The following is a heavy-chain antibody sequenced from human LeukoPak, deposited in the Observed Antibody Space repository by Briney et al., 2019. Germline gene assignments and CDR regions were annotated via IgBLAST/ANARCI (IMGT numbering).Heavy chain of an antibody. CDR3: ARAIVVVPAAPAEYFQH. D-gene: IGHD2-2*01. J-gene: IGHJ1*01. V-gene: IGHV4-34*01. CDR1: GGSFSGYY. CDR2: INHSGST. Sequence: PSETLSLTCAVYGGSFSGYYWSWIRQPPGKQLEWIGEINHSGSTYYNPSLKSRVTISVDTSKNQFSLKLSSVTAADTAVYYCARAIVVVPAAPAEYFQHWGQGTLVTVAS.